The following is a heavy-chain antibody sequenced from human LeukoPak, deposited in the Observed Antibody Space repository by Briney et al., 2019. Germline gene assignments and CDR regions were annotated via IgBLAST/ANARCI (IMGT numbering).Heavy chain of an antibody. CDR3: AKDSGFFGVVNGPDY. Sequence: GSLRLSCAASGFTFSSYSMNWVRQAPGKGLEWVSYISSSSSTIYYADSVKGRFTISRDNAKNSLYLQMNSLRAEDTAVYYCAKDSGFFGVVNGPDYWGQGTLVTVSS. CDR2: ISSSSSTI. CDR1: GFTFSSYS. J-gene: IGHJ4*02. V-gene: IGHV3-48*04. D-gene: IGHD3-3*01.